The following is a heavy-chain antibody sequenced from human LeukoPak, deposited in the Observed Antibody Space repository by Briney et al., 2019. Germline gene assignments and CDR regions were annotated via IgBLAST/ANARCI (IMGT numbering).Heavy chain of an antibody. Sequence: GGSLRLSCAASGFTFSSYWIHWVRQAPGKGLVWVSSISSSSSYIYYADSVKGRFTISRDNAKNSLYLQMNSLRAEDTAVYYCARGPKGTGYLGGIDYWGQGTLVTVSS. CDR1: GFTFSSYW. CDR2: ISSSSSYI. J-gene: IGHJ4*02. V-gene: IGHV3-21*01. D-gene: IGHD3/OR15-3a*01. CDR3: ARGPKGTGYLGGIDY.